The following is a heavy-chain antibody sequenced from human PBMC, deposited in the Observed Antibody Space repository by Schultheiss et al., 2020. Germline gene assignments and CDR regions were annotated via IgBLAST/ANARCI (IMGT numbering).Heavy chain of an antibody. V-gene: IGHV2-70*01. CDR1: GFSLSTSGMC. CDR2: IDWDDDK. Sequence: SGPTLVKPTQTLTLTCTFPGFSLSTSGMCVSWIRQPPGKALEWLALIDWDDDKYYSTSLKTRLTISKDTSKNQVVLTMTNMDPVDTATYYCARTLYYYDSSGYQYYFDYWGQGTLVTVSS. D-gene: IGHD3-22*01. CDR3: ARTLYYYDSSGYQYYFDY. J-gene: IGHJ4*02.